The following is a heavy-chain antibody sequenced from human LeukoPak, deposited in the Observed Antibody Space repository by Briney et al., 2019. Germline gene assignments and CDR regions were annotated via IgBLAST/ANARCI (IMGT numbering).Heavy chain of an antibody. CDR1: GYTFTGYY. Sequence: GASVKVSCKASGYTFTGYYMHWVRQAPGQGLEWMGWINPNSGGTNYAQKFQGRVTMTRDTSISTAYMELSRLRSDDTAVYYCARASGSWYSSYNWFDPWGQGTLVTVSS. D-gene: IGHD6-13*01. V-gene: IGHV1-2*02. J-gene: IGHJ5*02. CDR3: ARASGSWYSSYNWFDP. CDR2: INPNSGGT.